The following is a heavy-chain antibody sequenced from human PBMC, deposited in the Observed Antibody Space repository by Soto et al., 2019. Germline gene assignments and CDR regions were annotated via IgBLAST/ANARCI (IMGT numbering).Heavy chain of an antibody. J-gene: IGHJ3*02. CDR1: GFTFSSYS. Sequence: GGSLRLSCAASGFTFSSYSMNWVRQAPGKGLEWVSSISSSSSYIYYADSVKGRFTISRDNAKNSLYLQMNSLRAEDTAVYYCAREPRPHQLLMSDYGLAFDIWGQGTMVTVSS. V-gene: IGHV3-21*01. D-gene: IGHD2-2*01. CDR2: ISSSSSYI. CDR3: AREPRPHQLLMSDYGLAFDI.